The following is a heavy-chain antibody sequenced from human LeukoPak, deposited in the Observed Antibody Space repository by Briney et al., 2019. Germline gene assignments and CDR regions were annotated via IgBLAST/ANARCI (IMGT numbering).Heavy chain of an antibody. Sequence: KPSETLSLTCTVSGGSISSGTYYWSWIRQPAGKALEWIGRIYSSGSTDYNPSLKSRVTISVDTSKNQFSLKLSSVTAADTAVYYCARDPAERKLELSYTPNWFDPWGQGTLVTVSS. CDR2: IYSSGST. CDR3: ARDPAERKLELSYTPNWFDP. V-gene: IGHV4-61*02. J-gene: IGHJ5*02. D-gene: IGHD1-7*01. CDR1: GGSISSGTYY.